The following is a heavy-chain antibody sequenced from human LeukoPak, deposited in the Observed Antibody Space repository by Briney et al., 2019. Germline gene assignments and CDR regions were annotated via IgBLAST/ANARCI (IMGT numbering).Heavy chain of an antibody. CDR3: AKDKSSSWYIYYAFDI. CDR2: ISGRGGSK. D-gene: IGHD6-13*01. J-gene: IGHJ3*02. Sequence: GXXLRPSCAASGFTFSSYAMSWVRQAPGKGLEWVSAISGRGGSKYYADSVKGRFTISRDNSKNTLYLQMNSLRAEDTAVYYCAKDKSSSWYIYYAFDIWGQGTMVTVSS. CDR1: GFTFSSYA. V-gene: IGHV3-23*01.